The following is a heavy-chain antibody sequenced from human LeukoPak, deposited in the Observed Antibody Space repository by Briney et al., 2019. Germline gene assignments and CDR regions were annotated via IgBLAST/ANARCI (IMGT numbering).Heavy chain of an antibody. V-gene: IGHV4-39*01. CDR1: GGSISSYY. J-gene: IGHJ3*02. CDR3: ARPGYSSGFTYAFDI. Sequence: SETLSLTCTVSGGSISSYYWSWIRQPPGKGLEWIGSIYYSGSTYYNPSLKSRVTISVDTSKNQFSLKLSSVTAADTAVYYCARPGYSSGFTYAFDIWGQGTMVTVSS. CDR2: IYYSGST. D-gene: IGHD6-19*01.